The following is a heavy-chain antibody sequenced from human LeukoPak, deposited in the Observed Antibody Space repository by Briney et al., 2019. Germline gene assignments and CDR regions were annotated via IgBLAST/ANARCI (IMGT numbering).Heavy chain of an antibody. CDR3: ARGAVASYYYYYYYMDV. CDR1: GGSISTSSYY. J-gene: IGHJ6*03. V-gene: IGHV4-39*07. CDR2: IFYSGST. Sequence: NASETLSLTCTVSGGSISTSSYYWGWVRQPPGKGLEWIGNIFYSGSTYYSPSLKSRVTISLDTSRNQFSLKLSSVTAADTAVYYCARGAVASYYYYYYYMDVWGKGTTVTVSS.